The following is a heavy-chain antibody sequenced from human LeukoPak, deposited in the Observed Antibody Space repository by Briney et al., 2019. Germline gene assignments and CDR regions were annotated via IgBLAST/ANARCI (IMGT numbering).Heavy chain of an antibody. CDR2: IRYDGSNK. CDR3: ARTYSSSWGIIDY. D-gene: IGHD6-13*01. Sequence: GGSLRLSCAASGFTFSSYGMHWVRQAPGKGLEWVTFIRYDGSNKYYADSVKGRFTISRDNSKNTLYLQMNSLRVEDTAVYYCARTYSSSWGIIDYWGQGTLVTVSS. J-gene: IGHJ4*02. CDR1: GFTFSSYG. V-gene: IGHV3-30*02.